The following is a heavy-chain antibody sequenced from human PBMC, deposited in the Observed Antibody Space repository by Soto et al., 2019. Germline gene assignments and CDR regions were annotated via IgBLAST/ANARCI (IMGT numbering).Heavy chain of an antibody. V-gene: IGHV3-74*01. CDR2: INSDGSRT. D-gene: IGHD2-2*01. Sequence: EVQLVESGGDLVQPGESLRLSCAASGFTFSSNYMHWVRQAPGKGLVWVSFINSDGSRTNYADSVKGRFTISRDNAKNTLYLQMTSLRAEDTAVYYCASRGAVVSAASFDYWGQGTLVTVSS. J-gene: IGHJ4*02. CDR3: ASRGAVVSAASFDY. CDR1: GFTFSSNY.